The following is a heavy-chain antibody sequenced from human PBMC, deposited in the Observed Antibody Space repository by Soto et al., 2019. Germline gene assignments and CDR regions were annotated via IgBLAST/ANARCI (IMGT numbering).Heavy chain of an antibody. CDR2: IVVGSGNT. Sequence: ASVKVSCKASGFTFANSAMQWVRQARGQRLEWMGWIVVGSGNTNSAQKFRGRVTFTRDTSTSTAYMELRSLRSDDTAVYYCAREGSITIFGVRLRKDTYDAFDIWGQGTMVTVSS. CDR3: AREGSITIFGVRLRKDTYDAFDI. V-gene: IGHV1-58*02. J-gene: IGHJ3*02. CDR1: GFTFANSA. D-gene: IGHD3-3*01.